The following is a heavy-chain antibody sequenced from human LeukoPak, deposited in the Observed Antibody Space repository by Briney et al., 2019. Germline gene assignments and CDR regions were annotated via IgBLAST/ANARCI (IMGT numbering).Heavy chain of an antibody. CDR1: GLAFSSYS. J-gene: IGHJ4*02. D-gene: IGHD3-3*01. V-gene: IGHV3-30*04. CDR3: ARDFTPEWFDIH. CDR2: ISYDGSDE. Sequence: GGSLRLSCVASGLAFSSYSMHWVRQAPGKGLEWVGVISYDGSDEYYTDSVKGRFTISRDNSKNTVYLQMNSLRADDTAVYYCARDFTPEWFDIHWGQGTLVTVSS.